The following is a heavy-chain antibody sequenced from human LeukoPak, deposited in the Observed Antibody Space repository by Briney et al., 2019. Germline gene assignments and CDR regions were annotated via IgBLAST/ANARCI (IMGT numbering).Heavy chain of an antibody. CDR2: INHSGST. CDR3: ARMYYYGSGVDY. CDR1: GGSFSGYY. D-gene: IGHD3-10*01. Sequence: KSSETLSLTSAVYGGSFSGYYWSWIRQPPGKGLEWIGEINHSGSTNYNPSHKSRVTISVDTSKNQFSLRLSSVTAEDTAVCYCARMYYYGSGVDYWGQGTLVTVSS. V-gene: IGHV4-34*01. J-gene: IGHJ4*02.